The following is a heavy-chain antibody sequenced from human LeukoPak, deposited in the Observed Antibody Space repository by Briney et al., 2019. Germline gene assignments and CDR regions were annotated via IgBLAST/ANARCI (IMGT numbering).Heavy chain of an antibody. CDR3: AKSSGWHVYYFDY. CDR2: ISGSGGST. J-gene: IGHJ4*02. Sequence: GGSLRLSCAASGFTFSNYAMSWVRLAPGKGLEWVSTISGSGGSTYYADSAKGRFTISRDNSKNTLYLQMNSLRAEDTAVYYCAKSSGWHVYYFDYWGQGTLVTVSS. D-gene: IGHD6-19*01. V-gene: IGHV3-23*01. CDR1: GFTFSNYA.